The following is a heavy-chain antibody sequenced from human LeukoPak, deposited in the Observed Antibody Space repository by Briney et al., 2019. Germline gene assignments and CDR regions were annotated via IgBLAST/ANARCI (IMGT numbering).Heavy chain of an antibody. CDR3: AGQTLAAAGTGVDY. CDR2: INHSGST. V-gene: IGHV4-34*01. D-gene: IGHD6-13*01. J-gene: IGHJ4*02. CDR1: GGSFSTYY. Sequence: SETLSLTCAVYGGSFSTYYWSWIRQPPGKGLEWIGEINHSGSTNYNPSLKSRVTISVDTSKNQFSLKLSSVTAADTAVYYCAGQTLAAAGTGVDYWGQGTLVTVSS.